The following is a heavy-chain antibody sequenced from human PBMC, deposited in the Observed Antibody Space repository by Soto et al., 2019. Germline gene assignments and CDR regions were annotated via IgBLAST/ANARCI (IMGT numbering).Heavy chain of an antibody. CDR3: ARDIYSSWSVGTPDI. CDR2: ISNDGNRQ. V-gene: IGHV3-30-3*01. Sequence: QEQLMESGGGVVQPGRSLRLSCVASGFSFSSKAMHWVRQAPGKGLEWVAAISNDGNRQLYADSVKDRFTISRDNSRNTLDLQMNNLRTEDTGVYFCARDIYSSWSVGTPDIWGQGTMVTVSS. CDR1: GFSFSSKA. J-gene: IGHJ3*02. D-gene: IGHD6-13*01.